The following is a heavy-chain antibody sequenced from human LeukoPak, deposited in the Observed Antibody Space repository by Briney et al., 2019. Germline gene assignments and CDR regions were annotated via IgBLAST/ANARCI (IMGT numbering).Heavy chain of an antibody. D-gene: IGHD3-16*01. J-gene: IGHJ4*02. Sequence: GGSLRLSCAASGFTFSSYSMNWVRQAPGKGLEWVSSISSSSSSYIYYADSVKGRFTISRDNAKNSLYLQMNSLRAEDTAVYYCALRPKSEAVPITGGVDFWGQGTLVTVSS. V-gene: IGHV3-21*01. CDR3: ALRPKSEAVPITGGVDF. CDR1: GFTFSSYS. CDR2: ISSSSSSYI.